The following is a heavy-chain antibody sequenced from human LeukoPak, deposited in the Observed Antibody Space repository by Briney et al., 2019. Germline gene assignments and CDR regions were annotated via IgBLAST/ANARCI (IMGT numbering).Heavy chain of an antibody. CDR1: GFTVSSNY. J-gene: IGHJ4*02. Sequence: GGSLRLSCAASGFTVSSNYISWVRQAPGKGLEWVSFIYSGGTTFYADSVKGRFTISRDNSKNTLYLQMNSLRAEDTAVYYCTRAPGIWPYTDYWGQGTLVTVSS. CDR2: IYSGGTT. D-gene: IGHD2-2*02. V-gene: IGHV3-66*01. CDR3: TRAPGIWPYTDY.